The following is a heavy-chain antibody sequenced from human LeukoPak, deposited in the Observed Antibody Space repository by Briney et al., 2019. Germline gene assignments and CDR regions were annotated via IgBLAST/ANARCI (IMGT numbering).Heavy chain of an antibody. CDR1: GYTFTSYY. J-gene: IGHJ4*02. Sequence: ASVKVSCKASGYTFTSYYMHWVRQAPGQGLEWMGIINPSGGSTNYAQKFQGRVTMARDTSTSTVYMELSSLRSDDTAVYYCARDGEAEMATPFDYWGQGTLVTVSS. D-gene: IGHD5-24*01. V-gene: IGHV1-46*01. CDR3: ARDGEAEMATPFDY. CDR2: INPSGGST.